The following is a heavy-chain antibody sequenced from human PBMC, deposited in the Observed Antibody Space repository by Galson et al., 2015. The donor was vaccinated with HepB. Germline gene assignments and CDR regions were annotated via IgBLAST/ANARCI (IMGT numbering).Heavy chain of an antibody. J-gene: IGHJ6*02. CDR3: ARDGGTAADYYYYYGMDV. V-gene: IGHV4-4*02. CDR2: IYHSGST. Sequence: ETLSLTCAVSGGSISSSNWWSWVRQPPGKGLEWIGEIYHSGSTNYNPSLKSRVTISVDKSKNQFSLKLSSVTAADTAVCYCARDGGTAADYYYYYGMDVWGQGTTVTVSS. CDR1: GGSISSSNW. D-gene: IGHD6-13*01.